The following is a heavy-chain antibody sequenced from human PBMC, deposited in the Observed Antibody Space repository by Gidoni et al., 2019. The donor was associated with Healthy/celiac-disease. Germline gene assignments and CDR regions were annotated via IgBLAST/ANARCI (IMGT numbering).Heavy chain of an antibody. Sequence: EVQLLESGGGLVQPGGSLRLSCAASGFTFSSYAMSWVRQAPGKGLEWVSAISGSGGSTYYAESVKGRFTISRDNSKNTLYLQMNSLRAEDTAVYYCAKDLYGDYYYGMDVWGQGTTVTVSS. V-gene: IGHV3-23*01. D-gene: IGHD4-17*01. J-gene: IGHJ6*02. CDR1: GFTFSSYA. CDR2: ISGSGGST. CDR3: AKDLYGDYYYGMDV.